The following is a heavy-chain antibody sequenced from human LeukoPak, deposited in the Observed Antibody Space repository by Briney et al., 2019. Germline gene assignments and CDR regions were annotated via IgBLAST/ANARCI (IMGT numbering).Heavy chain of an antibody. CDR3: ASLPDGPTMLVPVAHDAFDI. V-gene: IGHV1-2*02. D-gene: IGHD2-2*01. J-gene: IGHJ3*02. CDR2: INPNSGGT. CDR1: GHTFTGYY. Sequence: ASVKVSCKASGHTFTGYYMHWVRQAPGQGLEWMGWINPNSGGTNYAQKFQGRVTMTRDTSISTAYMELSRLRPDDTAVYYCASLPDGPTMLVPVAHDAFDIWGQGTMVTVSS.